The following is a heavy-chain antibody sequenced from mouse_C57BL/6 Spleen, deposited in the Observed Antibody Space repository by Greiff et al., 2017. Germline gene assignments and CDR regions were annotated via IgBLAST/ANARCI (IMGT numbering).Heavy chain of an antibody. V-gene: IGHV1-81*01. Sequence: ESGAELARPGASVKLSCKASGYTFTSYGISWVKQRTGQGLEWIGEIYPRSGNTYYNEKFKGKATLTADKSSSTAYMELRSLTSEDSAVYFCARGFTTVVAWYVDVWGTGTTVTVSS. J-gene: IGHJ1*03. CDR3: ARGFTTVVAWYVDV. D-gene: IGHD1-1*01. CDR2: IYPRSGNT. CDR1: GYTFTSYG.